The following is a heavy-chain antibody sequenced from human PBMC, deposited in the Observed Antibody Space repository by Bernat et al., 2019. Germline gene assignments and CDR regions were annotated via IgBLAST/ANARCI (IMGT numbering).Heavy chain of an antibody. D-gene: IGHD2-2*01. Sequence: QVQLQESGPGLVKPSQTLSLTCTVSGGSISSGGYYWSWIRQHPGKGLEWIGYIYYSGSTYYNPSLKSRVPISVAPARTRFCRKLSSVAAADTAVYYCAGDRRGYASHYYYYGMAVWGQGTTVTVSS. CDR1: GGSISSGGYY. V-gene: IGHV4-31*03. CDR3: AGDRRGYASHYYYYGMAV. J-gene: IGHJ6*02. CDR2: IYYSGST.